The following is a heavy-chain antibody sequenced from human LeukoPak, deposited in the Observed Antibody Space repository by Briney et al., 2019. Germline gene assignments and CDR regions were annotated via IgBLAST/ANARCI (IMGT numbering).Heavy chain of an antibody. CDR2: IRYDGSNK. D-gene: IGHD3-10*01. V-gene: IGHV3-30-3*01. CDR3: ARQTYGSGSHGAFDI. CDR1: GFSFSTYA. Sequence: PGRSLRLSCAASGFSFSTYAMHWVRQAPGKGLELVAIIRYDGSNKDYADPVKGRFTISRDNSKNTLYLQMNTLRAEDTAVYYCARQTYGSGSHGAFDIWGQGTMVTVSS. J-gene: IGHJ3*02.